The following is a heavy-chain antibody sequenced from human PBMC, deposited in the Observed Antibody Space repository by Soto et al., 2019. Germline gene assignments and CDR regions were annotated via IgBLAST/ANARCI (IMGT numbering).Heavy chain of an antibody. V-gene: IGHV3-23*01. J-gene: IGHJ3*02. Sequence: GWSLRLSCAASGFTFSSYAMSLVRQAPGKGLEWVSAISGSGGSTYYADSVKGRFTISRDNSKNTLYLQMNSLRAEDTAVYYCAKDLRRGTMIVVVKHAFDIWGEGTMVTVS. CDR1: GFTFSSYA. CDR3: AKDLRRGTMIVVVKHAFDI. CDR2: ISGSGGST. D-gene: IGHD3-22*01.